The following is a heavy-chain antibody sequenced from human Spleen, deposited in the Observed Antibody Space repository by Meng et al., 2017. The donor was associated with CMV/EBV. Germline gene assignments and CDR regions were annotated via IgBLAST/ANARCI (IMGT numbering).Heavy chain of an antibody. D-gene: IGHD1-26*01. Sequence: ASVKVSCKASGDTFTSYYMHWVRQAPGQGLEWMGWISAYNGNTNYAQKLQGRVTMTTDTSTSTAYMELRSLRSDDTAVYYCARTEGLGATSSPWFDPWGQGTLVTVSS. CDR2: ISAYNGNT. CDR1: GDTFTSYY. V-gene: IGHV1-18*04. J-gene: IGHJ5*02. CDR3: ARTEGLGATSSPWFDP.